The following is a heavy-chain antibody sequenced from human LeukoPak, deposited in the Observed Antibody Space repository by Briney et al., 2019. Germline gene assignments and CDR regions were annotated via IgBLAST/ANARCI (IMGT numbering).Heavy chain of an antibody. J-gene: IGHJ4*02. Sequence: SETLSLTCTVSGGSISSYYWSWIRQPPGKGLEWIGYIYYSGSTNYNPSLKSRVTISVDTSKNQFSLKLSSVTAADTAVYYCARHSSSWEYSFDYWGQGTLVTVSS. V-gene: IGHV4-59*08. CDR2: IYYSGST. CDR3: ARHSSSWEYSFDY. CDR1: GGSISSYY. D-gene: IGHD6-13*01.